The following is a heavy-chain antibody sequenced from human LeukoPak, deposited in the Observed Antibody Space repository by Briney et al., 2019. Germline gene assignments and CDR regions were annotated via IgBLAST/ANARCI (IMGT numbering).Heavy chain of an antibody. D-gene: IGHD5-12*01. J-gene: IGHJ4*02. CDR2: IRYDGSNK. CDR3: ARSYGGYVPSAY. CDR1: GFTFSSYG. V-gene: IGHV3-30*02. Sequence: GGSLRLSCVASGFTFSSYGMHWVRQAPGKGLEWVAFIRYDGSNKYYADSVKGRFTISRDNSKNTLYLQMNSLRAEDTAVYYCARSYGGYVPSAYWGQGTLVTVSS.